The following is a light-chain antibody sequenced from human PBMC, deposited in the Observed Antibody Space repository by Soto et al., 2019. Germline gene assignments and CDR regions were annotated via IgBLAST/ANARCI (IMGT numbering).Light chain of an antibody. CDR3: QQYNSWPLT. CDR2: GAS. J-gene: IGKJ4*01. V-gene: IGKV3D-7*01. Sequence: EIVMTQSPATLSLSPGERATLSCRASQSVSSSYLSWYQQKPGQAPRLLIYGASTRATGIPARFSGSGSGTDFTLTISSLQPEDFAVYYCQQYNSWPLTFGGGTKVDIK. CDR1: QSVSSSY.